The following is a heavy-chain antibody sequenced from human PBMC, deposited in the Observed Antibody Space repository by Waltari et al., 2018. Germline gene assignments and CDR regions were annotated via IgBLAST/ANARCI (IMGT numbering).Heavy chain of an antibody. J-gene: IGHJ6*02. Sequence: EVQLVESGGGLVKPGGSLRLSCAASGFTFNTYTMNWVRQAPGMGLASVSSISSTSSDIYYADSVKGRFTISRDNAKSSLYLQLNSLRAEDTAVYYCAGGYSSYYGMDVWGQGTTVTVSS. D-gene: IGHD6-13*01. V-gene: IGHV3-21*02. CDR3: AGGYSSYYGMDV. CDR2: ISSTSSDI. CDR1: GFTFNTYT.